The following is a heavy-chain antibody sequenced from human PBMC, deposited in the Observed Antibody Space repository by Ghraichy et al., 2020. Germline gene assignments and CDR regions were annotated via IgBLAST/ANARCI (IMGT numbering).Heavy chain of an antibody. D-gene: IGHD3-22*01. V-gene: IGHV4-30-2*01. CDR2: IHHSGNT. Sequence: SETLSLTCAVSGGSISSGGYSWSWIRQPPGKGLEWIGYIHHSGNTYYNPSLKSRVTISVDRPKNQFSLKLSSVTAADTAVYYCARQQSDTTGYYYARVDWYFDLWGRGTLVTVSS. J-gene: IGHJ2*01. CDR1: GGSISSGGYS. CDR3: ARQQSDTTGYYYARVDWYFDL.